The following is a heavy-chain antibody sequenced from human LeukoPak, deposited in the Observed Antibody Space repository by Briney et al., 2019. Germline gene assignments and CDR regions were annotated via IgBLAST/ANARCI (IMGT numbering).Heavy chain of an antibody. D-gene: IGHD6-19*01. CDR3: ARVAVAGDWFDP. V-gene: IGHV1-8*01. CDR1: GYTFTSYD. J-gene: IGHJ5*02. Sequence: ASVKVSCKASGYTFTSYDINWVRQATGQGLEWMGWMNPNSGSTGYAQKFQGRVTMTRNTSISTAYMELSSLRSEDSAVYYCARVAVAGDWFDPWGQGTLVTVSS. CDR2: MNPNSGST.